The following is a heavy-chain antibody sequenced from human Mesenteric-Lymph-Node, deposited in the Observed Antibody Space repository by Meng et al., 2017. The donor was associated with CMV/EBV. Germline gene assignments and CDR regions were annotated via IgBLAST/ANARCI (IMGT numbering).Heavy chain of an antibody. J-gene: IGHJ6*02. V-gene: IGHV1-2*02. Sequence: ASVKVSCKASGYTFTGYYIHWVRQAPGQGLEWMGWINPRSGGTNYAQKFQGRVTMIRDTSISTVYMELNRLRSDDTAVDFCARDPIFGVVTPIDYGMDVWGQGTTVTVSS. CDR2: INPRSGGT. CDR1: GYTFTGYY. D-gene: IGHD3-3*01. CDR3: ARDPIFGVVTPIDYGMDV.